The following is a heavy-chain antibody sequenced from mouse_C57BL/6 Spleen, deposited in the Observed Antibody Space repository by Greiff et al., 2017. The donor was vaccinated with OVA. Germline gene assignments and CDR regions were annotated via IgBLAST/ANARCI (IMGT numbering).Heavy chain of an antibody. Sequence: VQLQQPGAELVKPGASVKLSCKASGYTFTSYWMQWVKQRPGQGLEWIGEIDPSDSYINYNQKFKGKATLTVDTSSSTAYMQLSSLTSEDSAVYYCARDYGSRGYFDVWGTGTTVTVSS. CDR1: GYTFTSYW. CDR2: IDPSDSYI. CDR3: ARDYGSRGYFDV. V-gene: IGHV1-50*01. J-gene: IGHJ1*03. D-gene: IGHD1-1*01.